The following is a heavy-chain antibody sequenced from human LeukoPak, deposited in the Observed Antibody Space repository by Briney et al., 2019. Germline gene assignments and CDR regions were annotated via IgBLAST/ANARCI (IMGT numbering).Heavy chain of an antibody. CDR2: IFYSGST. D-gene: IGHD2-2*01. CDR3: ARRRGYCSSTSCYGGFRKNWFDP. CDR1: GGSISTSSYY. J-gene: IGHJ5*02. Sequence: PSETPSLTCTVSGGSISTSSYYWGWVRQPPGKGLEWIGNIFYSGSTYYSPSLKSRVTISLDTSKNQFSLKLSSVTAADTAVYYCARRRGYCSSTSCYGGFRKNWFDPWGQGTLVTVSS. V-gene: IGHV4-39*07.